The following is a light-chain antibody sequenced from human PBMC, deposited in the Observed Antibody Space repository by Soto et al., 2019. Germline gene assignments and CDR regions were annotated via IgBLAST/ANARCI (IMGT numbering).Light chain of an antibody. CDR1: QRISND. V-gene: IGKV3-15*01. J-gene: IGKJ1*01. CDR2: DAS. Sequence: EVLMTQSPATLSVSPGEIVILSCRASQRISNDLAWYQQKAGQAPRLLIYDASTRATGIPARFSGSGSGTEFTLTISSLQSEDFAVYFCQQYNNWPPWKFGQGTKVAIK. CDR3: QQYNNWPPWK.